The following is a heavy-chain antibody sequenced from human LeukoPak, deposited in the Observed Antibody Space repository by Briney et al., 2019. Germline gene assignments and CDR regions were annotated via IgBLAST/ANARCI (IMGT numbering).Heavy chain of an antibody. D-gene: IGHD1-26*01. J-gene: IGHJ4*02. CDR2: IWYDGSNK. CDR1: GFTLSTYG. Sequence: PGGSLRLSCAASGFTLSTYGMRWVRQAPGKGLEWVAVIWYDGSNKYHADSVKGRFTISRDNSKNTLYLQMNSLRAEDTALYYCARILVGATSFDYWGQGTLVTVSS. V-gene: IGHV3-33*01. CDR3: ARILVGATSFDY.